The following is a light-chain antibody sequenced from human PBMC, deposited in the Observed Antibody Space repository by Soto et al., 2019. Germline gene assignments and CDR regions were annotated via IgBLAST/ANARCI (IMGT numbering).Light chain of an antibody. CDR3: QQYNSYSWT. V-gene: IGKV1-5*01. J-gene: IGKJ1*01. Sequence: DIQMTQSPSTLSASVGDRVTITCRARQSISSWLAWYQQKPGKAPKLLIYDASSLESGVPSRFSGSGSGTEFTLTISRLQPDDFASYYCQQYNSYSWTFGQGPKVEIK. CDR1: QSISSW. CDR2: DAS.